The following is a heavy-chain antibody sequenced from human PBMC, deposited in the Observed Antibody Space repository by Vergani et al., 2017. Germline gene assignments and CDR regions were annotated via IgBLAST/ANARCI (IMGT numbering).Heavy chain of an antibody. CDR2: IYHSGST. CDR3: AAVGPHRATLYSSSPVDDP. Sequence: QVQLQESGPGLVKPSGTLSLTCAVSGGSISSSNWWSWVRQPPGKGLEWIGEIYHSGSTNYNPSLKSRVTISVDKSKNQFSLKLSSVTAADTAVYYCAAVGPHRATLYSSSPVDDPWGQGTLVTVSS. V-gene: IGHV4-4*02. CDR1: GGSISSSNW. J-gene: IGHJ5*02. D-gene: IGHD6-6*01.